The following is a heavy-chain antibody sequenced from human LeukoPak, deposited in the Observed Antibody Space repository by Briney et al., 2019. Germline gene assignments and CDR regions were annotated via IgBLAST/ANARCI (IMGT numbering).Heavy chain of an antibody. Sequence: GGSLRLSCAASGFTFSSYSMTWVRQAPGKGLEWVANIKQDGSEKYYVDSVKGRFTISRDNAKNSVYLQMNSLRAEDTAVYYCATHRDSSYDYRSGSDRHAAIDMWGQGTMVSVSS. J-gene: IGHJ3*02. CDR2: IKQDGSEK. CDR3: ATHRDSSYDYRSGSDRHAAIDM. D-gene: IGHD3-10*01. V-gene: IGHV3-7*01. CDR1: GFTFSSYS.